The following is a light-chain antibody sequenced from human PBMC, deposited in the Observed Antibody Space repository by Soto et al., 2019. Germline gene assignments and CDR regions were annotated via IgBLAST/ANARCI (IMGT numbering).Light chain of an antibody. J-gene: IGKJ2*01. CDR2: AAS. Sequence: DIQMTQSPSSLSASVGDRVTITCRASQGISNLLGWFQHKPGKAPKRLFYAASSLQGGVPSRVSGSGSGTEFSLTLTCLQPEDFADYYCLQHNTYPYTFGQGTKLEIK. CDR3: LQHNTYPYT. CDR1: QGISNL. V-gene: IGKV1-17*01.